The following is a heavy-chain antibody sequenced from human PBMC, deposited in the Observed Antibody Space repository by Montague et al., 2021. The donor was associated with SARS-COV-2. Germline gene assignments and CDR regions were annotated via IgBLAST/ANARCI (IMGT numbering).Heavy chain of an antibody. CDR2: VNQSGTT. CDR1: GGSFSNYY. D-gene: IGHD2-2*01. Sequence: SETLSLTCAISGGSFSNYYWSWIRQPPGKGLEWIGEVNQSGTTIYNPSVKSGVTISEDTSKNQFYLRLNSVTAADTAVYYCARGRRPVVVQGAGPAWGAFDIWGQGTMVTVSS. V-gene: IGHV4-34*01. CDR3: ARGRRPVVVQGAGPAWGAFDI. J-gene: IGHJ3*02.